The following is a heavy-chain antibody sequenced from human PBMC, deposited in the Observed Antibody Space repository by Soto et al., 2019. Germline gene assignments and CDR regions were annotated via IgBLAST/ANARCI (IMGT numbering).Heavy chain of an antibody. V-gene: IGHV4-34*01. CDR1: GGSFSGYY. CDR2: INHSGST. J-gene: IGHJ5*02. D-gene: IGHD2-15*01. Sequence: PSETLSLTCAVYGGSFSGYYWSWIRQPPGKGLEWIGEINHSGSTNYNPSLKSRVTISVDASKNQFSLKLSSVTAADTAVYYCARGRGYCSGGSCWYNWFDPWGQGTLVTVSS. CDR3: ARGRGYCSGGSCWYNWFDP.